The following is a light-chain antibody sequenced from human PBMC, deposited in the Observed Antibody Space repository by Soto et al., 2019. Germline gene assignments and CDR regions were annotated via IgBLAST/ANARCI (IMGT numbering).Light chain of an antibody. Sequence: EIVLTQSPGTLSLSPGERVTLSCRASQSVSSIYLAWYQQKPGQAPRLLIYATSSRAPGIPDRFSGSGSGTDCTLTISRMEPEDFAVYYCQQYGDGNSPRYSFGQGTRLEIK. CDR3: QQYGDGNSPRYS. V-gene: IGKV3-20*01. CDR2: ATS. J-gene: IGKJ2*03. CDR1: QSVSSIY.